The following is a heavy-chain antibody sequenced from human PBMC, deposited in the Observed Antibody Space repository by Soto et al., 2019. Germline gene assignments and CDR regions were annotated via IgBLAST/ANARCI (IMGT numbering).Heavy chain of an antibody. D-gene: IGHD2-15*01. Sequence: AENLSLTCTVSGGSISSGGYYWSWIRQHPGKGLEWIGYIYYSGSTNYNPSLKSRVTISVDTSKNQFSLKLSSVTAADTAVYYCARGTYCSGGSCYGAYYYYYMDVWGKGTTVTVSS. CDR3: ARGTYCSGGSCYGAYYYYYMDV. J-gene: IGHJ6*03. V-gene: IGHV4-61*08. CDR2: IYYSGST. CDR1: GGSISSGGYY.